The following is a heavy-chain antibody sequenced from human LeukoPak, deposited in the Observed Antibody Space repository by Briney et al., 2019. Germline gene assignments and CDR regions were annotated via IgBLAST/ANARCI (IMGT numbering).Heavy chain of an antibody. V-gene: IGHV3-30*04. CDR1: GFTFSSYA. J-gene: IGHJ4*02. CDR2: ISYDGSNK. Sequence: GGSLRLSCAASGFTFSSYAMHWVRQAPGKGLEWVAVISYDGSNKYYADSVKGRFTISRDNSKNTLYLQMNSLRAEDTAVYYCVRGSYSSGWYVDYWGQGTLVTVSS. D-gene: IGHD6-19*01. CDR3: VRGSYSSGWYVDY.